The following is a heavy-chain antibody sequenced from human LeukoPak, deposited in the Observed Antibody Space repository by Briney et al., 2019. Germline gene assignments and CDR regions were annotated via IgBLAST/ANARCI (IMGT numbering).Heavy chain of an antibody. D-gene: IGHD4-17*01. J-gene: IGHJ4*02. CDR1: GGSISSYY. Sequence: KPSETLSLTCTVSGGSISSYYWSWIRQPPGKGLEWIGYIYYSGSTNYNPSLKSRVTISVDTSKNQFSLKLSSVTAADTAVYHCARDLYGELDYWGQGTLVTVSS. V-gene: IGHV4-59*01. CDR3: ARDLYGELDY. CDR2: IYYSGST.